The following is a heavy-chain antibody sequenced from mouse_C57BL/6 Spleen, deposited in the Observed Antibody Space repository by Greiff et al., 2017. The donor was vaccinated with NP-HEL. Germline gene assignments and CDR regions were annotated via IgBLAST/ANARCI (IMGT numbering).Heavy chain of an antibody. D-gene: IGHD3-2*02. CDR3: TRETAQACFDY. V-gene: IGHV14-4*01. Sequence: EVQLQQSGAELVRPVASVKLSCTASGFNIKDDYMHWVKQRPEQGLEWIGWIDPENGDTEYASKFQGKATITADTSSNTPYLQLSSLTSEDTAVYYCTRETAQACFDYWSQGKTLTVAS. CDR1: GFNIKDDY. CDR2: IDPENGDT. J-gene: IGHJ2*01.